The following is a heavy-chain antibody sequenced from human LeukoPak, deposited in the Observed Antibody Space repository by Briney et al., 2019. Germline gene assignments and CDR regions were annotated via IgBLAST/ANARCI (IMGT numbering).Heavy chain of an antibody. J-gene: IGHJ6*04. CDR3: AELGITMIGGV. CDR1: GFTFSSYS. CDR2: ISSSGSTI. D-gene: IGHD3-10*02. Sequence: GGSLRLSCAASGFTFSSYSMNWVRQAPGKGLEWVSYISSSGSTIYYADSVKGRFTISRDNAKNSLYLQMNSLRAKDTAVYYCAELGITMIGGVWGKGTTVTISS. V-gene: IGHV3-48*04.